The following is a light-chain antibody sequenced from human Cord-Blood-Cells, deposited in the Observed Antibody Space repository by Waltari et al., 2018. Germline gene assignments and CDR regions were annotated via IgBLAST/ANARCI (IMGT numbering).Light chain of an antibody. CDR2: GNS. Sequence: QSVLTQPPSASGSPGQRVTISCTGSSATIGAGYDVHWYQQLPGTAPKLLICGNSNRPAGVPDRLSGSKSGTSASLAITGLQAEDEADYYCQSYDSSLSGSEVFGGGTKLTVL. V-gene: IGLV1-40*01. CDR1: SATIGAGYD. CDR3: QSYDSSLSGSEV. J-gene: IGLJ3*02.